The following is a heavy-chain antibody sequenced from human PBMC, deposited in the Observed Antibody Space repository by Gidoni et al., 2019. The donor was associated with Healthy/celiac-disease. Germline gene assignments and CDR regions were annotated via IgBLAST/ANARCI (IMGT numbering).Heavy chain of an antibody. CDR3: ARRQIDSITGTRWLLGGFDY. Sequence: QVQLQESGPGLVKPSQTLSLTCTVSGGSISSGSYYWSWIRQPAGKGLEWIGRIYTSGSTNYNPSLKSRVTISVDTSKNQFSLKLSSVTAADTAVYYCARRQIDSITGTRWLLGGFDYWGQGTLVTVSS. CDR1: GGSISSGSYY. D-gene: IGHD1-7*01. V-gene: IGHV4-61*02. CDR2: IYTSGST. J-gene: IGHJ4*02.